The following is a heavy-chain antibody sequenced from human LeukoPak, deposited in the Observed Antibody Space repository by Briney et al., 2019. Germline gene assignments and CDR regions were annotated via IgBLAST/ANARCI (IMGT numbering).Heavy chain of an antibody. J-gene: IGHJ4*02. CDR2: IYYSGST. CDR1: GGSISSSSYY. V-gene: IGHV4-39*01. D-gene: IGHD6-6*01. Sequence: NPSETLSLTCTVSGGSISSSSYYWGWIRQPPGKGLEWIGSIYYSGSTYYNPSLKSRVAISVDTSKSQFSLKLSSVTAADTAVYYCARQGSSSADYWGQGTLVTVSS. CDR3: ARQGSSSADY.